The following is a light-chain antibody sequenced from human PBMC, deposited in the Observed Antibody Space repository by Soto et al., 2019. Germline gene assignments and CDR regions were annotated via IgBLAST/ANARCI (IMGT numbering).Light chain of an antibody. CDR1: QSVRSF. Sequence: EIVLTQSQSTLSLSPGERATPSRRASQSVRSFLAWYQQKPGQAPRLLIFDASNRATGIPARFSGSGSGTDFTLSISSLEPEDFAVDYCQQRSSWPTFGQGTRLEIK. CDR3: QQRSSWPT. J-gene: IGKJ5*01. V-gene: IGKV3-11*01. CDR2: DAS.